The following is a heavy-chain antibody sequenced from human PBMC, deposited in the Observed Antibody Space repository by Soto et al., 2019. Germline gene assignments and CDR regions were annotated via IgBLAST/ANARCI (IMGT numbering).Heavy chain of an antibody. CDR3: AKDRLAGNFDY. J-gene: IGHJ4*02. CDR1: GFTLNNYA. V-gene: IGHV3-23*01. CDR2: ISNTGAGT. Sequence: EVQLLDSGGGLAQPGGSLGLSGAAPGFTLNNYAMNWFPQAPGKGLGWVPTISNTGAGTYYADSVKGRFTISRDNSKNTLYLQMSSLRVEDTAVYYCAKDRLAGNFDYWGQGPQVTVSS.